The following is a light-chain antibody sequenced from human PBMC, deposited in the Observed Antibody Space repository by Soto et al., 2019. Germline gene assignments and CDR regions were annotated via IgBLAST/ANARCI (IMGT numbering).Light chain of an antibody. J-gene: IGLJ1*01. V-gene: IGLV3-21*02. CDR2: DDN. CDR1: DIASKS. Sequence: SYELSLQPSVRVATGQTPRISCGGNDIASKSVHWSQQKPGQATVLVVYDDNDRPSGIPERLYGSNSGDKATLTSSRVEAGNEADYYCQVWDSSSDHDVFGSGPKVTVL. CDR3: QVWDSSSDHDV.